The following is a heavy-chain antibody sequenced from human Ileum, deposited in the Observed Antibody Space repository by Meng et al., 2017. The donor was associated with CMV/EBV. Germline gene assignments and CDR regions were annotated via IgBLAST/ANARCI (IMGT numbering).Heavy chain of an antibody. CDR3: ASGKSNLKY. CDR1: GGSFSGYY. J-gene: IGHJ4*02. CDR2: FNHYGST. V-gene: IGHV4-34*01. Sequence: QVQLQEWGAGLLKSAETLSRTCAVYGGSFSGYYWSWIRQVPGKGLEWIGEFNHYGSTNYNPSLKSRVTISVDTSKNQFSLNLSSVTAADTAVYYCASGKSNLKYWGQGTLVTVSS. D-gene: IGHD4-11*01.